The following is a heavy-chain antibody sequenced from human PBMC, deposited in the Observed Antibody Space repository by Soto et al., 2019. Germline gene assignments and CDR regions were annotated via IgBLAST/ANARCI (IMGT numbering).Heavy chain of an antibody. CDR3: ARGERYDYVWGSYRSGWFDP. D-gene: IGHD3-16*02. Sequence: QVQLQQWGAGLLKPSETLSLTCAVYGGSFSGYYWSWIRQPPGKGLEWIGEINHSGSTNYNPSLKIRVTISVDTSKNQFSLKLSSVTAADTAVYYCARGERYDYVWGSYRSGWFDPWGQGTLVTVSS. CDR1: GGSFSGYY. CDR2: INHSGST. V-gene: IGHV4-34*01. J-gene: IGHJ5*02.